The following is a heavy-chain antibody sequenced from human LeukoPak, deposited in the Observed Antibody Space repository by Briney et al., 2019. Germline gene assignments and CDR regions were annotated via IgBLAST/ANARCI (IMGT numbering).Heavy chain of an antibody. D-gene: IGHD3-10*01. J-gene: IGHJ4*02. V-gene: IGHV4-59*01. CDR1: GGSISSYY. CDR2: IYYSGST. CDR3: ARGMGYYYGSGSYFDY. Sequence: SETLSLTCTVSGGSISSYYWSWIRQPPGKGLEWIGYIYYSGSTNYNPSLKSRVTISVDTSKNQFSLKLSSVTAADTAVYYCARGMGYYYGSGSYFDYWGQGTLVTVSS.